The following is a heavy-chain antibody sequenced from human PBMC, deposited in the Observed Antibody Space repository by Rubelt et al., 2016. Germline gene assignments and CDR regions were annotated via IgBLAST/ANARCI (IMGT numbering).Heavy chain of an antibody. CDR3: ARVEYYYDSSGYSDY. CDR1: GYPFTSYG. CDR2: ISAYNGNT. D-gene: IGHD3-22*01. V-gene: IGHV1-18*01. J-gene: IGHJ4*02. Sequence: QVQLVQSGAEVKKPGASVKVSCKASGYPFTSYGISWVRQAPGQGLEWMGWISAYNGNTNYAQNLQGRVTMTPDPSTSKAYVELRSLRADDTAVYYCARVEYYYDSSGYSDYWGQGTLVTVSS.